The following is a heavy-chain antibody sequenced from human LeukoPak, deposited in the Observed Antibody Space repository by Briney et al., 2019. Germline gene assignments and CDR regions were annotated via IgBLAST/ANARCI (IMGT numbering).Heavy chain of an antibody. CDR1: GGSFSGYY. CDR2: INHSGST. J-gene: IGHJ4*02. D-gene: IGHD5-12*01. CDR3: AGSYSGYDLK. V-gene: IGHV4-34*01. Sequence: PSETLSLTCAVYGGSFSGYYWSWIRQPPGKGLEWIGEINHSGSTNYNPPLKSRVTISVDTSKNQFSLKLSSVTAADTAVYYCAGSYSGYDLKWGQGTLVTVSS.